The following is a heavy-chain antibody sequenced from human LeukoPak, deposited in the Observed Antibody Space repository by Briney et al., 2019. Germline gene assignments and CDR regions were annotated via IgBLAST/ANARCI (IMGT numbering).Heavy chain of an antibody. V-gene: IGHV4-39*01. D-gene: IGHD1-26*01. CDR3: ARNDRGRPADY. CDR1: GGSISNSPYY. Sequence: PSETLSLTCNVSGGSISNSPYYWGWIRQPPGKGLEWIGGMHYSGTTYHNPSLRSRVTISVDTSKNQFSLRLISVTAADTAVYYCARNDRGRPADYWGQGTLVTVSS. CDR2: MHYSGTT. J-gene: IGHJ4*02.